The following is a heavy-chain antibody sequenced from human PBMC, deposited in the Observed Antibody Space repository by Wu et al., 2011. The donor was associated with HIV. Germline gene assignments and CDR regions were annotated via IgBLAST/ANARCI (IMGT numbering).Heavy chain of an antibody. CDR1: GGAFSSYG. CDR2: IIPIFGTA. Sequence: QVQLVQSWAEVKKPGSSVKVSCKASGGAFSSYGISWVRQAPGQGLEWMARIIPIFGTANYAQKLQGRVTMTTDTSTSTAYMELRSLRSDDTAVYYCARVYGYYYDSSGYYKYNWFDPWGQGTLVTVSS. CDR3: ARVYGYYYDSSGYYKYNWFDP. J-gene: IGHJ5*02. D-gene: IGHD3-22*01. V-gene: IGHV1-69*05.